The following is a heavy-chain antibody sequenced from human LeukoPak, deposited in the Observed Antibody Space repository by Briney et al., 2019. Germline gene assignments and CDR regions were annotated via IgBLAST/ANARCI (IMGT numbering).Heavy chain of an antibody. J-gene: IGHJ4*02. CDR2: IRYDGTNK. CDR3: SRGGRY. V-gene: IGHV3-30*02. CDR1: GFIFSSYG. Sequence: GGSLRLSCAASGFIFSSYGMHWVRQAPGKGLEWVAFIRYDGTNKYYADSVKGRFTISRDNAKNSLYLQMNSLRAEDTAVYYCSRGGRYWGQGVLVTVSS.